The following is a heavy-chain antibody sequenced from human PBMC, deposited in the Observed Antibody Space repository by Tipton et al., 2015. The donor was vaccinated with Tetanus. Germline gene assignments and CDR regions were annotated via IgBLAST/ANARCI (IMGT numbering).Heavy chain of an antibody. V-gene: IGHV4-61*08. CDR3: VRANYELFKKGPFDF. CDR1: GGSVRSGDYQ. J-gene: IGHJ4*02. CDR2: ISNSGRT. D-gene: IGHD3-3*01. Sequence: TLSLTCSVSGGSVRSGDYQWNWIRQPPGKGLEWPAYISNSGRTNSNYSLKSRITISQDKSKNQFSLRLTSVTAADTAVYYCVRANYELFKKGPFDFWGPGSLVIVSS.